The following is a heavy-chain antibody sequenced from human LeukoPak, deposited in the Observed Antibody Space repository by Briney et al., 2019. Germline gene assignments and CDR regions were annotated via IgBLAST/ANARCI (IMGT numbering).Heavy chain of an antibody. J-gene: IGHJ3*02. V-gene: IGHV3-48*04. D-gene: IGHD1-1*01. CDR3: ARSPPLWNGDAFDI. CDR1: GFTFSSYS. CDR2: ISSSSSTI. Sequence: GGSLRLSCAASGFTFSSYSMNWVRQAPGKGLEWVSYISSSSSTIYYADSVKGRFTISRDNAKNSLYLQMNSLRVEDTAVYYCARSPPLWNGDAFDIWGQGTMVTVSS.